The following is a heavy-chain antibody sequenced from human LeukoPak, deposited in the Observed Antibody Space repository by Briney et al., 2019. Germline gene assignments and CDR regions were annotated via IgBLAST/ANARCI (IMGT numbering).Heavy chain of an antibody. Sequence: PGGSLRLSCAASGFTFSSYSMSWVRQAPGKGLEWVSSIRDNGATTYHADSVKGRFTISRDNSKNTAYLQMNSLRAEDTAVYFCAKGNSGYYYDYWGQGTLVTVSP. J-gene: IGHJ4*02. CDR2: IRDNGATT. V-gene: IGHV3-23*01. CDR1: GFTFSSYS. CDR3: AKGNSGYYYDY. D-gene: IGHD3-22*01.